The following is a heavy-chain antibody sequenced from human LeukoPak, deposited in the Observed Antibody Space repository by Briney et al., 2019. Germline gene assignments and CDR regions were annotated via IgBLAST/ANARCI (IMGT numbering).Heavy chain of an antibody. Sequence: GRSLRLSCAASGFTFDDYAMHWVRQAPGKGLEWVSGISWNSGSIGYADSVKGRFTISRDNAKNFLYLQMNSLRAEDTALYYCAKDKQWELQNGGFDYWGQGTLVTVSS. J-gene: IGHJ4*02. D-gene: IGHD1-26*01. V-gene: IGHV3-9*01. CDR2: ISWNSGSI. CDR1: GFTFDDYA. CDR3: AKDKQWELQNGGFDY.